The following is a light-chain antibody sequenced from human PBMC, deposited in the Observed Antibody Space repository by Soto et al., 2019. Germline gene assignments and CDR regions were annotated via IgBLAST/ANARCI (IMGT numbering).Light chain of an antibody. CDR2: GAS. J-gene: IGKJ2*01. CDR3: QQYGSSPYT. CDR1: QSVSSSY. V-gene: IGKV3-20*01. Sequence: EIVLTQSPGTLSLSPGERATLSCRASQSVSSSYLAWYQQKPGQDPRLLIYGASSRATGIPDRFSGSGSGTDFTLTISRLEPEDFAVYYCQQYGSSPYTFGQGTKLAIK.